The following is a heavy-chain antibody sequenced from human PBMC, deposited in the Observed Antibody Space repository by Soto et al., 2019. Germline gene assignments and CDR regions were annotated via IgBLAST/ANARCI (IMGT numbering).Heavy chain of an antibody. V-gene: IGHV3-48*01. Sequence: GGSLRLSCAASGFTFSNYSIDWVRQAPGKGLEWVSYISSSNRTMYYADSVKGRFTISRDNAKNSLYLQMNSLRAEDTAIYYCARACGSNCYYYYYMDVWGKGTTVTVSS. D-gene: IGHD2-21*01. CDR3: ARACGSNCYYYYYMDV. J-gene: IGHJ6*03. CDR2: ISSSNRTM. CDR1: GFTFSNYS.